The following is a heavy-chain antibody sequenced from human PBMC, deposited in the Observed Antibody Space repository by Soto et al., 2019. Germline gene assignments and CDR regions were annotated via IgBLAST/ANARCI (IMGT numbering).Heavy chain of an antibody. Sequence: QVQLQQWGAGLLKPSETLSLTCAVYGGSFSGYYWSWIRQPPGKGLEWIGEINHSGSTNYNPSLKSRVTISVDTSKNQFSLKLSSVTAADTAVYYCARGSMRYSYVLWYFDYWGQGTLVTVSS. CDR2: INHSGST. D-gene: IGHD5-18*01. CDR1: GGSFSGYY. CDR3: ARGSMRYSYVLWYFDY. V-gene: IGHV4-34*01. J-gene: IGHJ4*02.